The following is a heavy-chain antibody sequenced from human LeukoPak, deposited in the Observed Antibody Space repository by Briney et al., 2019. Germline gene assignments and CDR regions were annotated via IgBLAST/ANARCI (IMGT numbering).Heavy chain of an antibody. V-gene: IGHV1-46*01. J-gene: IGHJ5*01. CDR1: GYSFTSHY. CDR3: ARDNSVGDVAWWFDS. Sequence: ASVKVSCKASGYSFTSHYMHWVRQAPGQGLEWLGLINPSGSSTLYAQKFQGRITMTRDMSTTTDYMELSSLTYDATAVYYCARDNSVGDVAWWFDSWGQGTLVTVSS. CDR2: INPSGSST. D-gene: IGHD1-26*01.